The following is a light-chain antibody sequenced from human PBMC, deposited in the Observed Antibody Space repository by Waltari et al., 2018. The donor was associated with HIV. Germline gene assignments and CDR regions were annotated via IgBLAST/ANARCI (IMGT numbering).Light chain of an antibody. CDR3: SSYTTTNTII. J-gene: IGLJ2*01. V-gene: IGLV2-14*03. CDR2: DVF. Sequence: QSALTQPASVSGSPGQPITISCTGTSSDIGAYEYFSWYRQHPDKAPQLMIYDVFYRPSGVPHRFAGSKSGNTASLTISGLQAEDEAVYSCSSYTTTNTIIFGGGTKLTVL. CDR1: SSDIGAYEY.